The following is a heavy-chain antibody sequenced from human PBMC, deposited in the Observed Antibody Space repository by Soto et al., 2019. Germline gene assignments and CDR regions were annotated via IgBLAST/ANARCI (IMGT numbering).Heavy chain of an antibody. J-gene: IGHJ4*02. Sequence: PGDSLKISCQGSGYTFTNHWITGVRQMPGKGLEWMGRINPSDSHTNYSPSFQGHVTMSVDKSISTAYLQWSSLKASDTAMYYCARHASYYVSSGYFGTYWGQGTLVTVSS. CDR2: INPSDSHT. CDR3: ARHASYYVSSGYFGTY. V-gene: IGHV5-10-1*01. CDR1: GYTFTNHW. D-gene: IGHD3-22*01.